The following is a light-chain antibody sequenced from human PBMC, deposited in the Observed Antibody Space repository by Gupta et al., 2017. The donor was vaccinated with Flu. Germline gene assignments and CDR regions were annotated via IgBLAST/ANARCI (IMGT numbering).Light chain of an antibody. J-gene: IGLJ3*02. CDR3: CSYTNGSTIIGV. CDR2: AVS. CDR1: SSDVGAYNY. Sequence: QSALTQPASVSGSPGQSITISCTETSSDVGAYNYVSWYQQRPGKAPKLMMVAVSNRPSGVSDRFSCSKSGNTASPTISGLQAEDEADYDCCSYTNGSTIIGVFGGGTKLTVL. V-gene: IGLV2-14*03.